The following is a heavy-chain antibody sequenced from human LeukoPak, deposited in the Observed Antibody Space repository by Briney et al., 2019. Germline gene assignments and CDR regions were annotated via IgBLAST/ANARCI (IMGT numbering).Heavy chain of an antibody. CDR3: ARARLGTDAFDI. D-gene: IGHD3-9*01. J-gene: IGHJ3*02. Sequence: ASVKVSCKASGYTFTGYYMHWVRQAPGQGLEWMGWINPNSGGTNYAQKFQGRVTMTRDTSISTAYMELSRVRSDDTAVYYCARARLGTDAFDIWGQGTMVTVSS. CDR2: INPNSGGT. V-gene: IGHV1-2*02. CDR1: GYTFTGYY.